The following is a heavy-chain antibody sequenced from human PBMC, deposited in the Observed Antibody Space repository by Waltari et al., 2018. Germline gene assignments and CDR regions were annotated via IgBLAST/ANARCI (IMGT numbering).Heavy chain of an antibody. CDR2: IRSKAYGGTT. Sequence: EVQLVESGGGLVQPGRSLRLSCTASVFTFGDYAMSWVRQAPGKGLEWVGFIRSKAYGGTTEYAASVKGRFTISRDDSKSIAYLQMNSLKTEDTAVYYCTSVLLWFGELASWGQGTLVTVSS. CDR1: VFTFGDYA. V-gene: IGHV3-49*04. J-gene: IGHJ5*02. CDR3: TSVLLWFGELAS. D-gene: IGHD3-10*01.